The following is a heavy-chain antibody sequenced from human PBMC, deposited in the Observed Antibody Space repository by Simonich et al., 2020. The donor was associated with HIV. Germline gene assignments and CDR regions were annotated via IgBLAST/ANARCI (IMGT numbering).Heavy chain of an antibody. CDR2: ISYDGSNK. V-gene: IGHV3-30*07. CDR3: ASGGSISSVWADDY. J-gene: IGHJ4*02. Sequence: QVQLVESGGGVVQPGRSLRLSCAASGFTFSSYAMHWVRQAPGKGLGWVAVISYDGSNKYYADSVKGRFTITRDNSKNPLYLQMNSVRAEDTAVYYCASGGSISSVWADDYWGQGTLVTVSS. CDR1: GFTFSSYA. D-gene: IGHD3-16*01.